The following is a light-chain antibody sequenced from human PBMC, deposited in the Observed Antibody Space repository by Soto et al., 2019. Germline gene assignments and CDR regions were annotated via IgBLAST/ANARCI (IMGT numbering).Light chain of an antibody. CDR2: GAS. CDR3: QQYGDSPIT. CDR1: QTVSGSY. Sequence: NVLTQSPGTLSLSPGERATLSCRASQTVSGSYVAWYQQKPGQTPRLLIYGASSRATGIPDRFSGSGSGTDFTLTISRLEPEDFAVYHCQQYGDSPITFGQGTRLEIK. V-gene: IGKV3-20*01. J-gene: IGKJ5*01.